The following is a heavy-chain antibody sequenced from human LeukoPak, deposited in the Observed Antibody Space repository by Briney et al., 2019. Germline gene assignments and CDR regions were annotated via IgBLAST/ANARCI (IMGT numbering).Heavy chain of an antibody. J-gene: IGHJ4*02. CDR1: GYTFTSYY. D-gene: IGHD1-26*01. V-gene: IGHV1-46*01. CDR3: ARDWAGRVKLDY. Sequence: ASVKVSCKASGYTFTSYYMHWVRQAPGQGLEWMGIINPSGGSTSYAQKFQGRVTMTRDTSTSTVYMELSSLRSEDTAVYYGARDWAGRVKLDYWGQGTLGNVSS. CDR2: INPSGGST.